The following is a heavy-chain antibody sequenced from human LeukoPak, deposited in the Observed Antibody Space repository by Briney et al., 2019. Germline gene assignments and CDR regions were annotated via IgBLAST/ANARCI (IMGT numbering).Heavy chain of an antibody. CDR3: AKVWSGYYSPLDY. D-gene: IGHD3-3*01. J-gene: IGHJ4*02. V-gene: IGHV3-30-3*01. CDR2: ISYDGSNK. Sequence: GGSLRLSCAASGFTFSNYTMHWVRQAPGKGLEWVAVISYDGSNKYYADSVKGRFTISRDNSKNTLYLQMNSLRAEDTAVYYCAKVWSGYYSPLDYWGQGTLVTVSS. CDR1: GFTFSNYT.